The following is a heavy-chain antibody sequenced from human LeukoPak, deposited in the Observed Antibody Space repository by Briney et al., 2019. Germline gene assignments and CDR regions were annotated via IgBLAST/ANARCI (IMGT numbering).Heavy chain of an antibody. V-gene: IGHV3-21*01. D-gene: IGHD1-26*01. J-gene: IGHJ4*02. CDR3: ARATDSGSSPFDY. CDR1: GFTFSSYS. CDR2: ISSSSSYI. Sequence: GGSLRLSCAASGFTFSSYSMNWVRQAPGKGLEWVSSISSSSSYIYYADSVKGRFTISRDNSKNTLYLQMNSLRAEDTAVYYCARATDSGSSPFDYWGQGTLVTVSS.